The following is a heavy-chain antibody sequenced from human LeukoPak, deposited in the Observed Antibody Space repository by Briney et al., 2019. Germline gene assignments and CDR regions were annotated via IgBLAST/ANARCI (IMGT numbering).Heavy chain of an antibody. CDR1: GVSISRGDYY. D-gene: IGHD3-10*01. V-gene: IGHV4-39*07. CDR2: IYYSGNT. Sequence: PSETLSLTCSVSGVSISRGDYYWSWIRQPPGKGLEWIGSIYYSGNTFYNPSLKSRVTISVDTSKNQFSLKVTSVTAADTAVYYCARDRPPQVYGSESYYSVSLDYWGQGTLVTVSS. J-gene: IGHJ4*02. CDR3: ARDRPPQVYGSESYYSVSLDY.